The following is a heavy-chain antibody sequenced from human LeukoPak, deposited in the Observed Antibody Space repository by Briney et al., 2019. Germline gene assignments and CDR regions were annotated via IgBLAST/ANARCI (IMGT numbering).Heavy chain of an antibody. V-gene: IGHV4-59*01. Sequence: SETLSLTCTVSGGSISSYYWSWIRQPPGKGLEWIGYIYYSGSANYNPSLKSRITISVDTSKNQFSLKLSSVTAADAAVYYCARGGVFPRQFDPWGQGTLVTVSS. D-gene: IGHD3-16*01. J-gene: IGHJ5*02. CDR1: GGSISSYY. CDR3: ARGGVFPRQFDP. CDR2: IYYSGSA.